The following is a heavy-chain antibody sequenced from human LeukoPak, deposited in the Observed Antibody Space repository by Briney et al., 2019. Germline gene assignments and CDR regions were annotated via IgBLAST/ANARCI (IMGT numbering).Heavy chain of an antibody. CDR2: IDHSGST. V-gene: IGHV4-34*01. CDR1: GGSFSGYY. D-gene: IGHD3-9*01. J-gene: IGHJ4*02. CDR3: ARPLYILTGYNPPYELGY. Sequence: SETLSLTCAVYGGSFSGYYWSWIRQPPGKGLEWIGEIDHSGSTNYNPSLKSRVTISVDTSKNQFSLKLSSVTAADTAVYYCARPLYILTGYNPPYELGYWGQGTLVTVSS.